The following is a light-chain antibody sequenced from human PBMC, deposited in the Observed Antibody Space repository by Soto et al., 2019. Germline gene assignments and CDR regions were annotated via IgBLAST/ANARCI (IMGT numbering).Light chain of an antibody. CDR1: QSVSSN. CDR2: GAS. Sequence: EIVMTQSPATLSVSPGERATLSCRASQSVSSNLAWYQQKPGQAPRLLIYGASTRATGIPARFSGSGSGTEFTLTISSLQSEDFAVYYCKHYNNWPPYTFGQGTKPEIK. J-gene: IGKJ2*01. CDR3: KHYNNWPPYT. V-gene: IGKV3-15*01.